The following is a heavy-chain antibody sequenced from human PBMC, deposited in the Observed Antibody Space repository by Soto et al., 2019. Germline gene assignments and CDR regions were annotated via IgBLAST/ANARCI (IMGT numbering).Heavy chain of an antibody. D-gene: IGHD6-13*01. CDR2: IWYDGSNK. J-gene: IGHJ6*02. CDR1: GFTFSSYG. V-gene: IGHV3-33*01. CDR3: ARTKGIAAAGRYYYYGMDV. Sequence: QVQLMESGGGVVQPGRSLRLSCAASGFTFSSYGMHWVRQAPGKGLEWVAVIWYDGSNKYYADSVKGRFTISRDNSKNTLYLQMNSLRAEDTAVYYCARTKGIAAAGRYYYYGMDVWGQGTTVTVSS.